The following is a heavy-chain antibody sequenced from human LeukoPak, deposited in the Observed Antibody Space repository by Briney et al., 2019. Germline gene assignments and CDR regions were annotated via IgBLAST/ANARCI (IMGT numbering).Heavy chain of an antibody. V-gene: IGHV1-8*03. D-gene: IGHD6-13*01. CDR2: MNPNTGNT. Sequence: ASVKVSCKASGHTFINYDINWVRQATGQGLEWMGWMNPNTGNTGYAQKFQGRATITRDTSTNTAYMELTGLTSEDTAVYYCARGGAVAGHNWFDPWGQGTLVTVSS. J-gene: IGHJ5*02. CDR1: GHTFINYD. CDR3: ARGGAVAGHNWFDP.